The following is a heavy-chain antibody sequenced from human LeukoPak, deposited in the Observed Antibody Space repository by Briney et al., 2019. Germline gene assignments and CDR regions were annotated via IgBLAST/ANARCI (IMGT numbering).Heavy chain of an antibody. CDR1: GFTFSSHS. CDR3: AREVDSSSWSTYYYCYGMDV. J-gene: IGHJ6*02. V-gene: IGHV3-21*01. D-gene: IGHD6-13*01. Sequence: GGSLRLSCAASGFTFSSHSMNWVRPAPGKGLEWVACISSSSSYIYYADSVKGRFTISRDNAKNSLYLQMNSLRAEDTAVYYCAREVDSSSWSTYYYCYGMDVWGQGTTVTVSS. CDR2: ISSSSSYI.